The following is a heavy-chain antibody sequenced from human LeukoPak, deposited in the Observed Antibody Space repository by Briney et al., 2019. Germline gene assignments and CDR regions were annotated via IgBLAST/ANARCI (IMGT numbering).Heavy chain of an antibody. Sequence: GASVKVSCKASGGTFSSYAISWVRQAPGQRLEWMGWINAGNGNTKYSQEFQGRVTITRDTSASTAYMELSSLRSEDMAVYYCARALYYYDSSGYRHDAFDIWGQGTMVTVSS. V-gene: IGHV1-3*03. D-gene: IGHD3-22*01. CDR3: ARALYYYDSSGYRHDAFDI. CDR2: INAGNGNT. J-gene: IGHJ3*02. CDR1: GGTFSSYA.